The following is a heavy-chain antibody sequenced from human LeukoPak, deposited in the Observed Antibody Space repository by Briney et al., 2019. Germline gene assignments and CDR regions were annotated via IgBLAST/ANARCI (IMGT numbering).Heavy chain of an antibody. CDR1: GGSISSSSYY. CDR2: IYYSGST. J-gene: IGHJ4*02. Sequence: SETLSLTCTVSGGSISSSSYYWGWIRQPPGKGLEWIGSIYYSGSTYYNPSLKSRVTISVDTSKNQFSLKLSSVTAADTAVYYCARLYSYGQKPLDYWGQGTLVTVSS. D-gene: IGHD5-18*01. V-gene: IGHV4-39*01. CDR3: ARLYSYGQKPLDY.